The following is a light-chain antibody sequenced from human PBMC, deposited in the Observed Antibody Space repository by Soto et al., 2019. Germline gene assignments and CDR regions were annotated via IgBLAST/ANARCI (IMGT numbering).Light chain of an antibody. CDR3: CSYAGSSTFI. CDR2: EGT. J-gene: IGLJ2*01. Sequence: QSALTQPASVSGSPGQSITISCTGTSSDVGSYNLVSWYQQHPGKAPKLMIYEGTKRPSGVSNRFSGSKSGTTASLTISGLQAEDEADYYCCSYAGSSTFIFGGGTKLTLL. V-gene: IGLV2-23*03. CDR1: SSDVGSYNL.